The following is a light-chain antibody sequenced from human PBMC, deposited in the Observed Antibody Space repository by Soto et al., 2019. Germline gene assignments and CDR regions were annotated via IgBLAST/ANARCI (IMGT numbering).Light chain of an antibody. CDR3: QXYYTTRWT. V-gene: IGKV3-15*01. CDR1: QSVRSN. J-gene: IGKJ1*01. CDR2: GEF. Sequence: EIVMTQAPVSVSVSPGERVTLSSRASQSVRSNLAWYQQKTGQAPSLLIYGEFTRATGIPDRFSGSESGTDFTLTISSLQAEDVAVYYCQXYYTTRWTCGQGTKVDIK.